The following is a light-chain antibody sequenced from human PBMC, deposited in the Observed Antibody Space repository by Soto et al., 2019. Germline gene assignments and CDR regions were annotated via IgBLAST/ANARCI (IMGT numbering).Light chain of an antibody. J-gene: IGKJ5*01. CDR3: QQLHGYPIT. CDR2: AAS. CDR1: QGIDTS. Sequence: ILLTQCASSLSASVGDRFTITCRASQGIDTSLAWYQQKPGKAPKLLIYAASNFQSGVPSRFSGSGSGTHFTLTISSLQPEDFATYYCQQLHGYPITFGQGTRLEI. V-gene: IGKV1-9*01.